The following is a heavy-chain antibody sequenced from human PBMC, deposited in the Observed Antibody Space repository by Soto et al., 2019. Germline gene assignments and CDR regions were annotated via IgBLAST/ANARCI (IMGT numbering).Heavy chain of an antibody. CDR3: AKGGDIVVVPAALFDY. J-gene: IGHJ4*02. Sequence: GGSLRLSCAASGFTFSSYAMNWVRQAPGKGLEWVSAIRGSGGSTYYADSVKGRFTISRDNSKKTLYLQMNSLRAEDTAVYYCAKGGDIVVVPAALFDYWGQGTPVTVSS. D-gene: IGHD2-2*01. CDR2: IRGSGGST. V-gene: IGHV3-23*01. CDR1: GFTFSSYA.